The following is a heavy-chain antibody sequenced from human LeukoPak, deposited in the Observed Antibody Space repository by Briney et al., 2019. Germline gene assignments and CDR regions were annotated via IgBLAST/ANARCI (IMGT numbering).Heavy chain of an antibody. CDR3: ARDGGGYSSSWYGSFGY. CDR1: GGSIRNYY. D-gene: IGHD6-13*01. CDR2: INNSGGT. Sequence: SETLSLTCTVSGGSIRNYYWSWIRQPPGKGLEWIGYINNSGGTNYNPSLKSQVTISVDTSKNQFSLKLSSVTAADTAVYYCARDGGGYSSSWYGSFGYWGQGILVIVSS. J-gene: IGHJ4*02. V-gene: IGHV4-59*01.